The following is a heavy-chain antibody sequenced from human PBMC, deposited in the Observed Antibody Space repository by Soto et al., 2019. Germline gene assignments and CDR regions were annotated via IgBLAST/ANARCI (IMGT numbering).Heavy chain of an antibody. D-gene: IGHD1-1*01. V-gene: IGHV6-1*01. CDR1: GDSVSTNIAS. CDR2: TYYKSKWYN. J-gene: IGHJ4*02. Sequence: SQTLSLTCAISGDSVSTNIASWNWIRQSPSRGLEWLGRTYYKSKWYNDYAVSVKSRLTINPDTSQNQFSLQLNSVTPEDTAVYYCAREYDDAHEPDFDYWGRGTLVTVSS. CDR3: AREYDDAHEPDFDY.